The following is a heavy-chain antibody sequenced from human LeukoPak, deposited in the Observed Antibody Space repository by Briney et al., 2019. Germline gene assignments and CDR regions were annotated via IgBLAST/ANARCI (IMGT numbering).Heavy chain of an antibody. CDR1: GFPSITYR. Sequence: GGPLRPSWPASGFPSITYRMNWFRRPPGRGRDGFSSISSGSSYIYYADSVKGRFTISRDNAKNSLYLQMNSLRAEDTAVYYCARDRIVGAADFDYWGQGTLVTVSS. D-gene: IGHD1-26*01. CDR2: ISSGSSYI. V-gene: IGHV3-21*01. J-gene: IGHJ4*02. CDR3: ARDRIVGAADFDY.